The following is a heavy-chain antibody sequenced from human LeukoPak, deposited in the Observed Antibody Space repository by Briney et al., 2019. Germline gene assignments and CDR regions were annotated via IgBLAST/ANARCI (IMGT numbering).Heavy chain of an antibody. CDR1: GFSFSTYG. D-gene: IGHD3-16*01. Sequence: GGSLRLSCAASGFSFSTYGMDWVRQAPGKGLEWVALISYDGNSKYYADSVKGRFTVSRDNSKNTLYLQMNSLRTEDTAVYYCARQTEQSLIRGFFSVADYWGQGTLVTVSS. V-gene: IGHV3-30*03. CDR3: ARQTEQSLIRGFFSVADY. J-gene: IGHJ4*02. CDR2: ISYDGNSK.